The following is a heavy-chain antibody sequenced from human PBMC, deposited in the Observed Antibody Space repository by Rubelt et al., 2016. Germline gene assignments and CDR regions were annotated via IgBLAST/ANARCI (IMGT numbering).Heavy chain of an antibody. Sequence: QVQLQQWGAGLLKPSETLSLTCAVYGGSFSGYYWSWIRQPPGKGLEWIGEINHSGSTNYNPSLKSRVTISVDTSKNQFSLKLSVVTAADTAVYYCARGRMGFHYYYYGMDVWGQGTTVTVSS. CDR3: ARGRMGFHYYYYGMDV. D-gene: IGHD1-26*01. CDR1: GGSFSGYY. V-gene: IGHV4-34*01. CDR2: INHSGST. J-gene: IGHJ6*02.